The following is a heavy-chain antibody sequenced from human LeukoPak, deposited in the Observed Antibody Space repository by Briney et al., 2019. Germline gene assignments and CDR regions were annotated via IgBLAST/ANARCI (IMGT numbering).Heavy chain of an antibody. Sequence: GGSLRLSCAASGFTFSSYAMSWVRQAPGKGLEWVSAISGSGGSTYYADSVKGRFTISRDNSKNTLYLQMNSLRAEDTAVYYCAKDRGGAHGGGVFDYLGQGTLVTVSS. V-gene: IGHV3-23*01. J-gene: IGHJ4*02. CDR1: GFTFSSYA. D-gene: IGHD3-16*01. CDR3: AKDRGGAHGGGVFDY. CDR2: ISGSGGST.